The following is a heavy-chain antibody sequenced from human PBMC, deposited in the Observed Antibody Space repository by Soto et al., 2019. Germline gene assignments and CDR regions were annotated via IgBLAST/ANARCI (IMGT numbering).Heavy chain of an antibody. CDR2: IYYSGST. J-gene: IGHJ4*02. CDR3: ARVTRRRHYGGFYYFDD. D-gene: IGHD4-17*01. V-gene: IGHV4-59*12. Sequence: PSETLSLTCTVSGGSISSYYWSWIRQPPGKGLEWIGYIYYSGSTNYNPSLKSRVTISVDTSKNQFSLKLSSVTAADTAVYYCARVTRRRHYGGFYYFDDWGQVTLVTVPS. CDR1: GGSISSYY.